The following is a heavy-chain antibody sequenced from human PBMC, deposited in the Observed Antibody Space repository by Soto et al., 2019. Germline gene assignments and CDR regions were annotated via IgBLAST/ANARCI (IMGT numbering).Heavy chain of an antibody. J-gene: IGHJ1*01. CDR1: GYTFTGYY. D-gene: IGHD5-12*01. Sequence: ASVKVSCKASGYTFTGYYMHWVRQAPGQGLEWMGWINPNSGGTNYAQKFQGWVTMTRDTSISTAYMELSRLRSDDTAVYYCARGRWLQLRDAEYFQHWCQGTLVTVSS. V-gene: IGHV1-2*04. CDR2: INPNSGGT. CDR3: ARGRWLQLRDAEYFQH.